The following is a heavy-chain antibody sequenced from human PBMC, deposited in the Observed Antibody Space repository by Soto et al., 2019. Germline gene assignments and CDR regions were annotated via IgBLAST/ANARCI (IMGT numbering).Heavy chain of an antibody. Sequence: EVQLVESGGGLVQPGGSLRLSCAGSGFTFSGYWMHWVLQAPGKGPVWVSLLNPNGAFTTNADSVKGPFTISRDKAKNTVYLKMNTVRAEDTSVYDCARGGNSQTYWGLFYSWGLRTLVTVSS. CDR2: LNPNGAFT. CDR3: ARGGNSQTYWGLFYS. V-gene: IGHV3-74*01. CDR1: GFTFSGYW. D-gene: IGHD7-27*01. J-gene: IGHJ4*02.